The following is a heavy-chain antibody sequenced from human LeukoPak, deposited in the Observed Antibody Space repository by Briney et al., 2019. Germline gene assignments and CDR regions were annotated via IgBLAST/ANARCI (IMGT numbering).Heavy chain of an antibody. V-gene: IGHV4-59*01. CDR3: ARTVSGYYFNA. Sequence: SETLSLTCTVSGGSTNSYYWSWIRQSPGKGLEWIGYVAYSGSTNYNPSHKSRVTISLDTSKNQFSLKLSSVTAADTAVYYCARTVSGYYFNAWGPGTLVTVTS. CDR1: GGSTNSYY. J-gene: IGHJ5*02. CDR2: VAYSGST. D-gene: IGHD5-12*01.